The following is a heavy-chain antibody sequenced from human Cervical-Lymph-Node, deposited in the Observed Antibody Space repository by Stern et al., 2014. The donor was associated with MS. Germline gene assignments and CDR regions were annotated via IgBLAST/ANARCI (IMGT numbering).Heavy chain of an antibody. D-gene: IGHD1-26*01. CDR3: ARDRGSHSDY. CDR2: ISTDTGGA. CDR1: GYSFTAYF. Sequence: VQLVESGAEVKKPGASLKVSCKASGYSFTAYFIHWVRQAPGQGLEWMGWISTDTGGANYAQRFQGRVTMTRDTSISTTYMELSRLRSDDTAVYYCARDRGSHSDYWGQGTLVTVSS. V-gene: IGHV1-2*02. J-gene: IGHJ4*02.